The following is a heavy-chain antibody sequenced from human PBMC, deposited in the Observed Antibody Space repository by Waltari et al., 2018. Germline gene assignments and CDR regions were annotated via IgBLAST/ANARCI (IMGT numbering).Heavy chain of an antibody. J-gene: IGHJ4*02. CDR3: TKMRRNLPRDIIDN. CDR1: GFIFSSLP. V-gene: IGHV3-23*01. Sequence: VQLLESGGGLVQRGGCLRLSCAVSGFIFSSLPMRGVRHTPRKGLEWVAGTSASSGSTYYADSVQGRFTISRDNSKKRVFLQMNSLRAEDTATYYCTKMRRNLPRDIIDNWGQGTQVIIAS. CDR2: TSASSGST.